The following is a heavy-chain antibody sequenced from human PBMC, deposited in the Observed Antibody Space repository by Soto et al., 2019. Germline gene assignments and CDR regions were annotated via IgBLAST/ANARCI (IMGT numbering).Heavy chain of an antibody. CDR1: GYTFTSYG. CDR2: LGANNGDT. J-gene: IGHJ4*02. D-gene: IGHD2-2*01. V-gene: IGHV1-18*01. Sequence: QVQLVQSGAEVKEPGASVRVSCKASGYTFTSYGFSWVRQAPGQGLEWVAWLGANNGDTNSAEKFQGRVTLTTDTSTSTSYMELRSLRSDDTAVYYCARDFRSSCSGTSCIYFDYWGQGTLVTVSS. CDR3: ARDFRSSCSGTSCIYFDY.